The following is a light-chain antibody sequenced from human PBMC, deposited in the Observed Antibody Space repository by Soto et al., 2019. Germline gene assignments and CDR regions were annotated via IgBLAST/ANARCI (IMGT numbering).Light chain of an antibody. Sequence: VVLTQSPLSQPVTLGQPASMGGMSCQSLLHSDGNTYLSWFQQRPGHSPRRLVYKVSDRDSGVPDRFSGSGSGTDFTLKISRVEAEDIGVYYCMQGSHWPWTFGQGTKVDIK. V-gene: IGKV2-30*02. CDR3: MQGSHWPWT. J-gene: IGKJ1*01. CDR2: KVS. CDR1: QSLLHSDGNTY.